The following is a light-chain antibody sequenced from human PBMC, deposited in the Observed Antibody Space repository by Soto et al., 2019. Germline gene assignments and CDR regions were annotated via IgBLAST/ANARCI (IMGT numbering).Light chain of an antibody. CDR2: EDN. J-gene: IGLJ2*01. CDR1: SRGIASNS. CDR3: QSYDSRTVV. V-gene: IGLV6-57*04. Sequence: NFMLTQPHSVSESPGKTVSISCTRSSRGIASNSVQWYQQRPGSAPTTVIYEDNQRPSGVPDRFSGSTDGSSNSASLTISGLQTEDEADYYCQSYDSRTVVFGGGTKLTVL.